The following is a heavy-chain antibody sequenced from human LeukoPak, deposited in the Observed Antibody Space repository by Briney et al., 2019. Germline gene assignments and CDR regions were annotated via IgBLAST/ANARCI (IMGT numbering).Heavy chain of an antibody. V-gene: IGHV3-23*01. CDR1: GFTFSSFD. CDR2: VTDNGGHT. J-gene: IGHJ4*02. CDR3: AKASYSGSYSWDY. Sequence: PGGSLRLSCAASGFTFSSFDMSWVRQAPGKGVEWVSGVTDNGGHTYYADSVKGRFTISRDNSKNTLYLQMNSLRVEDTAVYYCAKASYSGSYSWDYWGQGTLVTVSS. D-gene: IGHD1-26*01.